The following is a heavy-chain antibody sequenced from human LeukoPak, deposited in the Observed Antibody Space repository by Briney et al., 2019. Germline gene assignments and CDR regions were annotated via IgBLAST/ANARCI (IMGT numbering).Heavy chain of an antibody. CDR1: GGTFSSYA. D-gene: IGHD1-26*01. J-gene: IGHJ4*02. CDR3: AREQWELLDRELDY. Sequence: ASVKVSCKASGGTFSSYAISWVRQAPGQGLEWMGGIIPIFGTANYAQKFQGRVTITADESTSTAYMELSRLRSDDTAVYYCAREQWELLDRELDYWGQGTLVTVSS. V-gene: IGHV1-69*13. CDR2: IIPIFGTA.